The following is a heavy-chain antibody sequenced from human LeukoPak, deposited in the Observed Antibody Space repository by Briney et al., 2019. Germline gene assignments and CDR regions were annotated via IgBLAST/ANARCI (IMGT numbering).Heavy chain of an antibody. J-gene: IGHJ3*02. D-gene: IGHD1-1*01. V-gene: IGHV3-64*01. CDR3: ASIGNWDGFDI. CDR2: ISANGGST. Sequence: PGGSLRLSCAASGFSFSNYAIHWVRQAPGKGLEYVSAISANGGSTYYANSVKDRFTISRDNSKNTLFLQMGSLRAEDMAVYYCASIGNWDGFDIWGQGTMVTVSS. CDR1: GFSFSNYA.